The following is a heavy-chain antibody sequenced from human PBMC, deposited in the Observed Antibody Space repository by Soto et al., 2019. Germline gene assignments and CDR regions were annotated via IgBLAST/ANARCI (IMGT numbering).Heavy chain of an antibody. V-gene: IGHV4-39*01. Sequence: PSETLSLTCTVSGGSVSSNSYSRGWIRQSPGKGLEWIGTIYSTENTYYNPSLQSRVTVSADTSKDQLSLKLTSVTAADTAVYYCARHDGFSSGWIFDYWGHGTLVTVSS. CDR3: ARHDGFSSGWIFDY. D-gene: IGHD6-19*01. CDR1: GGSVSSNSYS. J-gene: IGHJ4*01. CDR2: IYSTENT.